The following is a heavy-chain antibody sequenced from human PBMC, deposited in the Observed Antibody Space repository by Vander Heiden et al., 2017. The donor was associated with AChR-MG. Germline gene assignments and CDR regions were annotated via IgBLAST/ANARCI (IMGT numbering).Heavy chain of an antibody. CDR1: GFTFRSYG. CDR2: IRYDGSNK. V-gene: IGHV3-30*02. Sequence: QVQLVESGGGVVQPGGSLRLSCAASGFTFRSYGMHGVRQAPGKGLEWVAFIRYDGSNKYYADSVKGRFTISRDNSKNTLYLQMNSLRAEDTAVYYCAKDPGITIFGVARPSCGMDVWGQGTTVTVSS. CDR3: AKDPGITIFGVARPSCGMDV. J-gene: IGHJ6*02. D-gene: IGHD3-3*01.